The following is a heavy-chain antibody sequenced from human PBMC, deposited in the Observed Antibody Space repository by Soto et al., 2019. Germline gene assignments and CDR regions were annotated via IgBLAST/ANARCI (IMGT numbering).Heavy chain of an antibody. Sequence: GGSLRLSCAASGFTFSSYAMSWVRQAPGKGLEWVSVIYSGGSTYYADSVKGRFTISRHNSKNTLYLQMNSLRAEDTAVYYCARDSCSSTSCYYYYMDVWGKGTTVTVSS. V-gene: IGHV3-53*04. CDR3: ARDSCSSTSCYYYYMDV. CDR1: GFTFSSYA. CDR2: IYSGGST. D-gene: IGHD2-2*01. J-gene: IGHJ6*03.